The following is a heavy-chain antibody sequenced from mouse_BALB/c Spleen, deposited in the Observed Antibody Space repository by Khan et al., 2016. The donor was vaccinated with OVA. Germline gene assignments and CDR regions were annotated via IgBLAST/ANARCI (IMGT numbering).Heavy chain of an antibody. V-gene: IGHV14-3*02. D-gene: IGHD1-2*01. Sequence: VQLQQSGAEFVKPGASVKLSCTASGFNIKDTYINWVKQRPEQGLEWIGRIDPANDKTNYDPKFQGKATITADTSSNPAYLHLSSLTSEDTVAYYFTPALRLYAMDYWGQGTSVTVSS. CDR1: GFNIKDTY. J-gene: IGHJ4*01. CDR3: TPALRLYAMDY. CDR2: IDPANDKT.